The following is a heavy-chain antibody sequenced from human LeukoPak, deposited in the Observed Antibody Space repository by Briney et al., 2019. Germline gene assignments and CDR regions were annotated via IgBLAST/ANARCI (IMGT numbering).Heavy chain of an antibody. J-gene: IGHJ4*02. CDR3: AKAPVTTCRGAYCYPFDY. CDR1: EFSFSYYW. CDR2: IRQDGSEK. Sequence: GGSLRLSCAASEFSFSYYWMSWVRQAPGKGLEWVANIRQDGSEKYYVDSVKGRFTISRDSSKNTLFLQMNRLRPEDAAVYYCAKAPVTTCRGAYCYPFDYWGQGTLVTVSS. V-gene: IGHV3-7*03. D-gene: IGHD2-21*01.